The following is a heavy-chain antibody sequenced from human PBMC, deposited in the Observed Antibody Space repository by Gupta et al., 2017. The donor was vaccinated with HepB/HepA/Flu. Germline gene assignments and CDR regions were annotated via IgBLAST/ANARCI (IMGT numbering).Heavy chain of an antibody. Sequence: EVQLLESGGGLVQPGGSLRLSCAASGFPFRSHAMSWVRQAPGKGLEWVSAISDSGDSTHYADSVKGRFTISRDNSKNTLSLQMNSLRAEDTAVYYCAKKGYYYDSSGYPSRHYFDYWGQGILVTVYS. D-gene: IGHD3-22*01. CDR2: ISDSGDST. J-gene: IGHJ4*02. V-gene: IGHV3-23*01. CDR1: GFPFRSHA. CDR3: AKKGYYYDSSGYPSRHYFDY.